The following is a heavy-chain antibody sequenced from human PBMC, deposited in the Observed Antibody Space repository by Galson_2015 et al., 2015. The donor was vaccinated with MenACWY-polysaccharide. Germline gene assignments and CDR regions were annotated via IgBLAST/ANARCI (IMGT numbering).Heavy chain of an antibody. CDR3: ARVRYSTGKYQFDY. Sequence: SKRLSCAASGFTFSNYAMSWVRQAPGKGLEWVSTIGGSGSNTHYADSVKGRFTISRDNSKNTLSLQMNSLRAADTAVYYCARVRYSTGKYQFDYWGQGTLVAVSS. CDR2: IGGSGSNT. CDR1: GFTFSNYA. J-gene: IGHJ4*02. V-gene: IGHV3-23*01. D-gene: IGHD2-2*01.